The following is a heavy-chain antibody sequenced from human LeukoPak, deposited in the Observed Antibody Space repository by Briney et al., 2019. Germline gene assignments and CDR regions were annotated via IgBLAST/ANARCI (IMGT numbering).Heavy chain of an antibody. CDR2: INPSGGST. D-gene: IGHD5-24*01. CDR3: ARDLRKMATIRSLGY. CDR1: GYTFTGYY. Sequence: ASVKVSCKASGYTFTGYYMHWVRQAPGQGLEWMGIINPSGGSTSYAQKFQSRVTMTRDTSTSTVYMELSSLRSEDTAVYYCARDLRKMATIRSLGYWGQGTLVTVSS. V-gene: IGHV1-46*01. J-gene: IGHJ4*02.